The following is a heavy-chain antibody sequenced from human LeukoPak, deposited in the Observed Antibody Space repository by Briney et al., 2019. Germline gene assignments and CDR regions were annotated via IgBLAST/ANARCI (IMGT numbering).Heavy chain of an antibody. CDR1: GFTFSGSA. CDR2: IEQDGSET. Sequence: GGSLRLSCAASGFTFSGSAMHWVRQAPGKGLEWVADIEQDGSETNYVDSVKGRFTISRDNAKNSLYLQMNSLRAEDTAVYYCARSLQPDYWGQGTLVTVSS. J-gene: IGHJ4*02. D-gene: IGHD5-18*01. CDR3: ARSLQPDY. V-gene: IGHV3-7*05.